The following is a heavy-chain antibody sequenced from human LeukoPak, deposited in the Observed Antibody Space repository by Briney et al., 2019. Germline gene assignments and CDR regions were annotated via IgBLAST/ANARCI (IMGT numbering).Heavy chain of an antibody. D-gene: IGHD3-22*01. CDR1: GFTFSSYW. Sequence: GGSLRLSCAASGFTFSSYWMSWVRQAPGKGLEWVASIKQDGSEKYYVDSVKGRFTISRDNAKNSLYLQMNSLRAEDTAVYYCAREVFDSSGYDWFDPWGQGTLVTVSS. V-gene: IGHV3-7*03. CDR2: IKQDGSEK. CDR3: AREVFDSSGYDWFDP. J-gene: IGHJ5*02.